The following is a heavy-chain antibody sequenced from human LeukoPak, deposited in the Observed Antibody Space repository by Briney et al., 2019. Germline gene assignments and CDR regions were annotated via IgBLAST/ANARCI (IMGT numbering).Heavy chain of an antibody. Sequence: ASVTVSCKASGGTFSSYAISWVRQAPGQGLEWMGGIIPIFGTANYAQKFQGRVTITADESTSTAYMELSSLRSEDTAVYYCASCGTMVRGVNPYYYYGMDVWGQGTTVTVSS. CDR2: IIPIFGTA. J-gene: IGHJ6*02. D-gene: IGHD3-10*01. CDR1: GGTFSSYA. V-gene: IGHV1-69*01. CDR3: ASCGTMVRGVNPYYYYGMDV.